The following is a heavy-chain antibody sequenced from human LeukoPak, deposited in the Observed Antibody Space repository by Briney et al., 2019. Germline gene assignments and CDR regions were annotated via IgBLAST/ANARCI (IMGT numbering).Heavy chain of an antibody. Sequence: PSETLSLTCAVYGGSFSGYYWSWIRQPPGKGLEWIGEINHSGSTNYNPSLKSRVTISVDTSKNQFSLKLSSATAADTAVYYCARRLTNWGQGTLVTVSS. J-gene: IGHJ4*02. V-gene: IGHV4-34*01. CDR3: ARRLTN. D-gene: IGHD1-14*01. CDR1: GGSFSGYY. CDR2: INHSGST.